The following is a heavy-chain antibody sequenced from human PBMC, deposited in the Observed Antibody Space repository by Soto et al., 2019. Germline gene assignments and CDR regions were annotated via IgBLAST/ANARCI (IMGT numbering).Heavy chain of an antibody. CDR2: IIPIFGTA. J-gene: IGHJ6*02. Sequence: SVKVSCKASGGTFSSYAISWVRQAPGQGLEWMGGIIPIFGTANYAQKFQGRVTITADKSTSTAYMELSSLRSEDTAVYYCARVVCSSTSCFSLRQLGFYYYYYGMDVWGQGTTVTVSS. D-gene: IGHD2-2*01. CDR1: GGTFSSYA. CDR3: ARVVCSSTSCFSLRQLGFYYYYYGMDV. V-gene: IGHV1-69*06.